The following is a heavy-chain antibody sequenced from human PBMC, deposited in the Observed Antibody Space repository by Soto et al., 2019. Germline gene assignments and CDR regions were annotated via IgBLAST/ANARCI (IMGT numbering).Heavy chain of an antibody. CDR3: ARDHAYGAYGVEDY. J-gene: IGHJ4*02. D-gene: IGHD4-17*01. CDR1: GFTFSSYA. Sequence: QVQLVESGGGVVQPGRSLRLSCAASGFTFSSYAMHWVRQAPGKGLEWVAVISYDGSNKYYADSVKGRFTISRDNSKNTLYLQMNRLRAEDTAVYYCARDHAYGAYGVEDYWGQGTLVTVSS. CDR2: ISYDGSNK. V-gene: IGHV3-30-3*01.